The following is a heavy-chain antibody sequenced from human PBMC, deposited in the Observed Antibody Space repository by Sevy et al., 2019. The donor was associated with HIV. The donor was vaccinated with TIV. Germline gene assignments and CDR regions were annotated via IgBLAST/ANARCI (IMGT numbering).Heavy chain of an antibody. J-gene: IGHJ5*01. CDR3: VRVSWDVLVVPAATPSPWLDS. D-gene: IGHD1-26*01. CDR2: IDPRGNER. Sequence: GGSLRLSCAASGFTFDTYWMGWVRQAPGRGLEWVASIDPRGNERDYLDSLKGRFTISRDNAKNSLYLQMHSLKAGDTALYYCVRVSWDVLVVPAATPSPWLDSWGQGTLVTVSS. V-gene: IGHV3-7*01. CDR1: GFTFDTYW.